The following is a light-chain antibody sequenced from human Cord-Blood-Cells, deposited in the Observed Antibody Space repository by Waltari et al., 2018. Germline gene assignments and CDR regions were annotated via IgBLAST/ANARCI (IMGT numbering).Light chain of an antibody. CDR2: GAS. CDR1: QSVSSSY. CDR3: QQYGSSLWT. J-gene: IGKJ1*01. V-gene: IGKV3-20*01. Sequence: VLTQSPVTLAVSPGQSSTPTCRASQSVSSSYLAWYQKTTGQATRLLIYGASSTATGPPDRFSGSWSATYFPITISILEPEDFAVYYCQQYGSSLWTFGQGTKVEIK.